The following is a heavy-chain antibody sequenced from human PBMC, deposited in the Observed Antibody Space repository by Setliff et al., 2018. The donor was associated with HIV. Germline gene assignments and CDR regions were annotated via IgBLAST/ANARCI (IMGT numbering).Heavy chain of an antibody. Sequence: ASVKVSCKASGSTFSTYDINWVRQAPGQGLEWMEIVNPSDGSTSNSQKFQGRVTMTTDTSTNTAYMELRSLRSDDTAVYYCARGYGAFDIWGQGTMVTVSS. CDR1: GSTFSTYD. V-gene: IGHV1-46*01. CDR3: ARGYGAFDI. CDR2: VNPSDGST. D-gene: IGHD4-17*01. J-gene: IGHJ3*02.